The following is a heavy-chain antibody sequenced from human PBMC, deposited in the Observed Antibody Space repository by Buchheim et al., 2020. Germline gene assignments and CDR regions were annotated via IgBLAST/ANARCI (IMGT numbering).Heavy chain of an antibody. J-gene: IGHJ6*02. CDR2: INHSGST. CDR3: ARRWLRVSGYGMDV. Sequence: QVQLQQWGAGLLKPSETLSLTCAVYGGSFSGYYWSWIRQPPGKGLEWIGEINHSGSTNYNPSLKSRVTILVDTSKNQFSLNLSSVTAADTAVYYCARRWLRVSGYGMDVWGQGTT. V-gene: IGHV4-34*01. D-gene: IGHD5-12*01. CDR1: GGSFSGYY.